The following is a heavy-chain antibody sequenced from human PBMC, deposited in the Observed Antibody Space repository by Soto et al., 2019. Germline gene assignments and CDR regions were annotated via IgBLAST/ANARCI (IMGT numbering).Heavy chain of an antibody. Sequence: GGSLRLSCAASEFIFSSYWMSWVRQAPGKGLEWVANIKQDGSEKYYVDSVKGRFTISRDNAKNSLYLQVNSLRADDTAVYYCARFDLYGMDVWGQGTTVTVSS. CDR1: EFIFSSYW. D-gene: IGHD3-9*01. CDR3: ARFDLYGMDV. J-gene: IGHJ6*02. CDR2: IKQDGSEK. V-gene: IGHV3-7*05.